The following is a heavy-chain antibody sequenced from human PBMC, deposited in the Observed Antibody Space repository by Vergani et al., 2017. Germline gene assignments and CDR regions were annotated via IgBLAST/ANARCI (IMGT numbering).Heavy chain of an antibody. CDR1: GYSLTELT. V-gene: IGHV1-24*01. D-gene: IGHD3-22*01. CDR2: FDHEHGEV. J-gene: IGHJ4*02. Sequence: QVQLVQSGSEVRKPGASVKVSCQVSGYSLTELTIHWVRQAPGKGLEWMGGFDHEHGEVTFAHHIQGRVTMTEDRSTDTAYMELSSLRPEDTALYYCAIVTEYYDSSGYYLDYWGQGTLVTVSS. CDR3: AIVTEYYDSSGYYLDY.